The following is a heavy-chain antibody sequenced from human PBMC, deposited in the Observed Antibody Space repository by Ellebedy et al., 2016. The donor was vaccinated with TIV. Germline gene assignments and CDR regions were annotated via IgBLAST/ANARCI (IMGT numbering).Heavy chain of an antibody. CDR1: GFSFRSYA. J-gene: IGHJ4*02. Sequence: GGSLRLXXAASGFSFRSYAMAWVRQAPGKGLEWVSGITGSASDTYYADSVRGRFTISRDNSKNTLSLQMNGLRPDDTATYYCAKGSSTTYYHYWGQGTLVTVPS. V-gene: IGHV3-23*01. D-gene: IGHD2-2*01. CDR3: AKGSSTTYYHY. CDR2: ITGSASDT.